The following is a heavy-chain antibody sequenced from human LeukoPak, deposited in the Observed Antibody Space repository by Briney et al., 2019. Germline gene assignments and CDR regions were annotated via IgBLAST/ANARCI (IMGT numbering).Heavy chain of an antibody. CDR2: ISSNGGST. CDR1: GFTFSSYA. J-gene: IGHJ6*03. Sequence: GGSLRLSCAASGFTFSSYAMHWVRQAPGKGLEYVSAISSNGGSTYYANSVKGRFTISRDNSKNTLYLQMGSLRAEDMAVYYCARGGYSSLRWRKYYYYMDVWGKGTTVTVSS. D-gene: IGHD6-13*01. CDR3: ARGGYSSLRWRKYYYYMDV. V-gene: IGHV3-64*01.